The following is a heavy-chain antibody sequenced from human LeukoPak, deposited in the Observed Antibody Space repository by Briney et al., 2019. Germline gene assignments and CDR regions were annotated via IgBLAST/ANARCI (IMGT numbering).Heavy chain of an antibody. V-gene: IGHV4-59*01. CDR1: GGSISSYY. D-gene: IGHD3-10*01. Sequence: SETLSLTCTVSGGSISSYYWSWIRQPPGQGLEWIGYIYYSGSTNYNPSLKSRVTISVDTCKNQFSLKLSSVTAADTAVYYCARDSPTMDDAFDIWGQGTMVTVSS. CDR3: ARDSPTMDDAFDI. J-gene: IGHJ3*02. CDR2: IYYSGST.